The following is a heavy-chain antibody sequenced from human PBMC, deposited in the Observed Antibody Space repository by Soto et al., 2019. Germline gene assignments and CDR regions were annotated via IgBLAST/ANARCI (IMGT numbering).Heavy chain of an antibody. CDR3: ARLLARRAYYFDY. Sequence: PSETLSLTCTVSGGSISSSSYYWGWIRQPPGKGLEWIGSIYYSGSTYYNPSLMSRVTISVDTSKNQFSLKLSSVTAADTAVYYCARLLARRAYYFDYWGQGTLVTVSS. V-gene: IGHV4-39*01. J-gene: IGHJ4*02. CDR1: GGSISSSSYY. D-gene: IGHD2-15*01. CDR2: IYYSGST.